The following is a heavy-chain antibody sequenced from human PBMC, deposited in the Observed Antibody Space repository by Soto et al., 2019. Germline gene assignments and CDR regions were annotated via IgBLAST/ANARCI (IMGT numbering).Heavy chain of an antibody. Sequence: ETLSLTCAVYGGSFSGYYWSWIRQPPGKGLEWIGEINHSGSTNYNPSLKSRVTISVDTSKNQFSLKLSSVTAADTAVYYCARARTGTITWPPKYYFDYWGQGTLVTVSS. CDR3: ARARTGTITWPPKYYFDY. CDR1: GGSFSGYY. J-gene: IGHJ4*02. V-gene: IGHV4-34*01. CDR2: INHSGST. D-gene: IGHD1-7*01.